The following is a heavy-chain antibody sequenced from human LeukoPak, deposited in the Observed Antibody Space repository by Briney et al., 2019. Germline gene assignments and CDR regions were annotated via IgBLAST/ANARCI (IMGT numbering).Heavy chain of an antibody. V-gene: IGHV3-23*01. J-gene: IGHJ4*02. Sequence: GGSLRLSCAASGFTFSSYAMSWVRQAPGKGLEWVSAISGSGGSTYYADSVKGRFTISRDNSKNTLYLQMNSLRAEDTAVYYCAKDLRPRLTGYFHPFDYWGQGTLVTVSS. CDR3: AKDLRPRLTGYFHPFDY. CDR1: GFTFSSYA. D-gene: IGHD3-9*01. CDR2: ISGSGGST.